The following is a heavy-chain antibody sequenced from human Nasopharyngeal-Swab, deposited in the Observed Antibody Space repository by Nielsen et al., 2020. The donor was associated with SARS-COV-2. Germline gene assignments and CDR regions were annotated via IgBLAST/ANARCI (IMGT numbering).Heavy chain of an antibody. CDR2: IYPGDSDT. J-gene: IGHJ3*02. CDR1: GYRFTTYW. CDR3: ARQVYGDYDHAFDI. Sequence: GESLKISCKGSGYRFTTYWIGWVRQMPGKGLEWMGTIYPGDSDTRYSPSFQGQVTISADKSISTAYLQWSSLKASDTAMYYCARQVYGDYDHAFDIWGQGTMVTVSS. V-gene: IGHV5-51*01. D-gene: IGHD4-17*01.